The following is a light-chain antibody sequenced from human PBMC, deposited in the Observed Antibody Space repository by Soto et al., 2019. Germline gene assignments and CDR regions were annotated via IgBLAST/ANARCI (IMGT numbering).Light chain of an antibody. CDR1: QSVSSVF. J-gene: IGKJ5*01. V-gene: IGKV3-20*01. Sequence: EILFAQSPGTLSLPPGATATLPCRSGQSVSSVFLAWYQQKPGQAPRLLIYGASTRATGIPARFSGSGSGTDFTLTINRLEPEDSAVYYCQQYGSSHITLGQGTRLEIK. CDR3: QQYGSSHIT. CDR2: GAS.